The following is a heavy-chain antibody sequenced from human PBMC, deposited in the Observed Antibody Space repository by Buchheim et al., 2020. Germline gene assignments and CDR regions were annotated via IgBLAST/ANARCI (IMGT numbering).Heavy chain of an antibody. D-gene: IGHD3-10*01. CDR2: ISSSSSYI. CDR3: ARGMGMVRGFYYYGMDV. V-gene: IGHV3-21*01. CDR1: GFTFSSYS. J-gene: IGHJ6*02. Sequence: VQLVESGGGLVKPGGSLRLSCAASGFTFSSYSMNWVRQAPGKGLEWVSSISSSSSYIYYADSVKGRFTISRDNAKNSLYLQMNSLRAEDTAVYYCARGMGMVRGFYYYGMDVWGQGTT.